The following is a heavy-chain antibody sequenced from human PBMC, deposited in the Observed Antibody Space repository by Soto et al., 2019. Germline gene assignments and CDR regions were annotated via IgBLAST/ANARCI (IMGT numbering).Heavy chain of an antibody. CDR2: IIPVFGTA. CDR3: AREMGTMVRGSRYYGMDV. D-gene: IGHD3-10*01. J-gene: IGHJ6*02. Sequence: GASVKVSCKASGATLDTFINFGITWVRRAPGQGLEWMGGIIPVFGTAHYAQKFQGRLTISADESTRTAYMELRSLRSDDTAVYYCAREMGTMVRGSRYYGMDVWGQGTTVTVSS. V-gene: IGHV1-69*13. CDR1: GATLDTFINFG.